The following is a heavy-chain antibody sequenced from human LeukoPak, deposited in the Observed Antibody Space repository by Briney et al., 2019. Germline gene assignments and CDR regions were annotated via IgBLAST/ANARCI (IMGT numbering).Heavy chain of an antibody. CDR2: INPNSGGT. CDR3: ARASRRTVTIEPYYFGY. D-gene: IGHD4-17*01. V-gene: IGHV1-2*02. Sequence: GASVTVSCKASVSTFTGYYMHWVRQAPGQGLEWMGWINPNSGGTNYAQKFQGRVSMTRDTSISTAYMELSRLRSDDTAVYYCARASRRTVTIEPYYFGYWGQGTLVTVSS. CDR1: VSTFTGYY. J-gene: IGHJ4*02.